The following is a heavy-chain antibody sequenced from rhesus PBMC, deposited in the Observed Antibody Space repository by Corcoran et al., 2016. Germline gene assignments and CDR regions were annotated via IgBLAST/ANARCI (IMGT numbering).Heavy chain of an antibody. J-gene: IGHJ4*01. CDR2: ITYSGST. V-gene: IGHV4-122*02. CDR1: GGSISSGYYY. Sequence: QVQLQESGPGLVKPSETLSLTCAVSGGSISSGYYYWSWIRQPPGKGLEWIGYITYSGSTSYNPSLKSRVTMSRETSKNQFSLKLSSVTAADTAVYYCARDFESRFDYWGQGVLVTVSS. CDR3: ARDFESRFDY.